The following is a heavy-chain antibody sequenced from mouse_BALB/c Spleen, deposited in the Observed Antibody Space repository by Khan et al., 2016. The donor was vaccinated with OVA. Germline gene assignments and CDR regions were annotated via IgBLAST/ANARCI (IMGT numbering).Heavy chain of an antibody. CDR1: GFSLSRYN. D-gene: IGHD2-14*01. CDR2: IWGGGGT. Sequence: QVQLKQSGPGLVAPSQSLSITCTVSGFSLSRYNIHWVRQPPGKGLEWLGMIWGGGGTDYNSTLKSRLSIRKDNSKSQVFLKMNSLQTDDTAMYDCARAYYRYDGYYAMDYGGQGTPVTVSS. CDR3: ARAYYRYDGYYAMDY. J-gene: IGHJ4*01. V-gene: IGHV2-6-4*01.